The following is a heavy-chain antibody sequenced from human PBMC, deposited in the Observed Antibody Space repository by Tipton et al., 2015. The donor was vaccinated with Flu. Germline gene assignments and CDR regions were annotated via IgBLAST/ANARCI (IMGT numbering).Heavy chain of an antibody. V-gene: IGHV4-59*01. D-gene: IGHD3-3*01. J-gene: IGHJ6*02. Sequence: TLSLTCTVSGGSISSYYWSWIRQPPGKGLEWIGYIYHSGSTNYNPSLKSRVTISVDTSKNQFSLKLSSVTAADTAVYYCARGGLNYDFWSGYYHPVYYGMDVWGQGTTVTVSS. CDR1: GGSISSYY. CDR3: ARGGLNYDFWSGYYHPVYYGMDV. CDR2: IYHSGST.